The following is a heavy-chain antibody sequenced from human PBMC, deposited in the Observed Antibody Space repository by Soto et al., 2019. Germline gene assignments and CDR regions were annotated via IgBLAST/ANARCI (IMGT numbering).Heavy chain of an antibody. Sequence: PVGSLRLSCAASGFTFSSYGMHWVRQAPGKGLEWVAVIWYDGSNKYYADSVKGRFTISRDNSKNTLYLQMNSLRAEDTAVYYCARGFSTVIKPYYYYGMDVWGQGTTVTVSS. CDR1: GFTFSSYG. D-gene: IGHD4-4*01. J-gene: IGHJ6*02. V-gene: IGHV3-33*01. CDR2: IWYDGSNK. CDR3: ARGFSTVIKPYYYYGMDV.